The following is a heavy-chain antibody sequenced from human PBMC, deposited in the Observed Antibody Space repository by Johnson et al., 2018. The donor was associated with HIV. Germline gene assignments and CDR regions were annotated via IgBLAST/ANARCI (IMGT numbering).Heavy chain of an antibody. J-gene: IGHJ3*02. CDR1: GFTFEDDA. Sequence: VQLVESGGGLVQPGRSLRLSCAASGFTFEDDAMHWVRHAPGKGLAWVSGISWNGDNIDYGDAVQGRFPISRDNAKNALYQEMNSLRAEDTAVYYCARDVGYNWNYEAAFDIWGQGTMVTVST. D-gene: IGHD1-7*01. V-gene: IGHV3-9*01. CDR2: ISWNGDNI. CDR3: ARDVGYNWNYEAAFDI.